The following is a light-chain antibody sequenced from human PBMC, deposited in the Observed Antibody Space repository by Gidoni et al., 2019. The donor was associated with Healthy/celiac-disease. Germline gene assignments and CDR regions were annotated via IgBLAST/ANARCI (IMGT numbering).Light chain of an antibody. CDR1: SSNIGSNT. Sequence: QSVLTQPPSASGPPGQGVTISCSGSSSNIGSNTVNGYQQLPGTAPKLLIYSNNQRPSGVPDRFSGSKSGTSASLAISGLQSEDEADYYCAAWDDSLNGWVFGGGTKLTVL. CDR3: AAWDDSLNGWV. CDR2: SNN. J-gene: IGLJ3*02. V-gene: IGLV1-44*01.